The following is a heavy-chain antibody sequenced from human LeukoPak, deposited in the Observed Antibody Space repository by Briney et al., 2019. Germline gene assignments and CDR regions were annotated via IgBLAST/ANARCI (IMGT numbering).Heavy chain of an antibody. CDR3: ARDWDSSSWDPPDY. V-gene: IGHV3-30-3*01. CDR2: ISYDGSNK. J-gene: IGHJ4*02. CDR1: GFTFGSYA. D-gene: IGHD6-13*01. Sequence: GGSLRLSCAASGFTFGSYAMHWVRQAPGKGLEWVAVISYDGSNKYYADSVKGRFTISRDNSKNTLYLQMNSLRAEDTAVYYCARDWDSSSWDPPDYWGQGTLVTVSS.